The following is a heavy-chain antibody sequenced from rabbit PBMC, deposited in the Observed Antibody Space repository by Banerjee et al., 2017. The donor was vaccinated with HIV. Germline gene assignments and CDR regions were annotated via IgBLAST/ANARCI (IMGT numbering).Heavy chain of an antibody. CDR1: GFTLSSYW. CDR3: ARRYDSSGWGYYFNL. J-gene: IGHJ4*01. V-gene: IGHV1S45*01. D-gene: IGHD4-1*01. CDR2: IYAGSSGST. Sequence: QEQLEESGGDLVKPGASLTLTCTASGFTLSSYWMCWVRQAPGKGLEWITCIYAGSSGSTYYANWAKGRFTISKTSSTVDLKMTSLTAADTATYFCARRYDSSGWGYYFNLWGPGTLVTVS.